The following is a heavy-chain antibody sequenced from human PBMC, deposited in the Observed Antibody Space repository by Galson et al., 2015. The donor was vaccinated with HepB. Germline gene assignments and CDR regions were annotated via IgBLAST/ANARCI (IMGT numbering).Heavy chain of an antibody. CDR2: INNDGRTT. V-gene: IGHV3-74*01. Sequence: SLRLSCAASGFSFSNYWMHWARQAPGKGLVWVSRINNDGRTTTYADSVKGRFTISRDNAKNTMYLQMNSLTTEDTAVYYCARGPSYTSNWYGNDYWGQGTLVTVSS. J-gene: IGHJ4*02. CDR3: ARGPSYTSNWYGNDY. D-gene: IGHD1-20*01. CDR1: GFSFSNYW.